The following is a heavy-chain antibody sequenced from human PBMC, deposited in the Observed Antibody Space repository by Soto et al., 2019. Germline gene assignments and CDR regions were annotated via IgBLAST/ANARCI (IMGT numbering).Heavy chain of an antibody. CDR3: VKDFGQLFPDYYYGMDV. CDR1: GFTFSTYA. D-gene: IGHD6-6*01. J-gene: IGHJ6*02. Sequence: GGSLRLSCSASGFTFSTYAMHWVRQTPEKGLEYVSAISSNGGSTYYAQSVKGRFTVSRDNSKNTLYLQMSSLRGEDTAVYYCVKDFGQLFPDYYYGMDVWGQGTAVTVSS. CDR2: ISSNGGST. V-gene: IGHV3-64D*08.